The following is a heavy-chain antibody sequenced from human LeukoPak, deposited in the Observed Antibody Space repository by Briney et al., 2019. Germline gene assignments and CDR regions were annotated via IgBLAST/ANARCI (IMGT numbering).Heavy chain of an antibody. Sequence: PSETLSLTCTVSGYSISSGYYWGWIRQPPGKGLEWIGSIYHSGSTYYNPSLKSRVTISVDTSKNQFSLKLSSVTAADTAVYYCARDNRIAAAVDYYYYMDVWGKGTTVTVSS. CDR2: IYHSGST. V-gene: IGHV4-38-2*02. CDR1: GYSISSGYY. CDR3: ARDNRIAAAVDYYYYMDV. J-gene: IGHJ6*03. D-gene: IGHD6-13*01.